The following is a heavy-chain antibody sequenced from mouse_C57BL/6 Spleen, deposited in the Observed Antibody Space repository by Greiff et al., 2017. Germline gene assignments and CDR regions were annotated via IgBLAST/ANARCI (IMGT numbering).Heavy chain of an antibody. D-gene: IGHD1-1*01. CDR1: GYTFTDYY. CDR3: ARTGVYGSRALFAY. V-gene: IGHV1-26*01. J-gene: IGHJ3*01. Sequence: EVQLQQSGPELVKPGASVKISCKASGYTFTDYYMNWVKQRYRKSLEWIGDMNPNNGGTSYNQKFKGKAPLTVDKSSSTAYMELRSLTSEYSAVYYCARTGVYGSRALFAYWGQGTLVTVSA. CDR2: MNPNNGGT.